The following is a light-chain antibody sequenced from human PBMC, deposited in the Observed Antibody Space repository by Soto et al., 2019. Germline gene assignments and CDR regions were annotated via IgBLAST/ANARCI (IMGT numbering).Light chain of an antibody. CDR3: HQYNTGPAVT. Sequence: EIVMTQSPATLSVSPGERATLSCSASQSVSRNLAWYQQKPVQAPRLLIYGASTTATGIPARFSGSGSGTEFTLTISSLQSEDFAVYYLHQYNTGPAVTFGQGTKVEIK. J-gene: IGKJ1*01. CDR2: GAS. CDR1: QSVSRN. V-gene: IGKV3-15*01.